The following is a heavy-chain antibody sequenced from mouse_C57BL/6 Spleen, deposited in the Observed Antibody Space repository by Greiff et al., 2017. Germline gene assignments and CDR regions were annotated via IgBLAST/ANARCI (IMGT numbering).Heavy chain of an antibody. Sequence: EVKVVESGAELVKPGASVKLSCTASGFNIKDYYMHWVKQRTEQGLEWIGRIDPEDGETKYAPKFQGKATITADTSSNTAYLQLSSLTSEDTAVYYCARNYGSSYVGGYFDVWGTGTTVTVSS. V-gene: IGHV14-2*01. CDR1: GFNIKDYY. J-gene: IGHJ1*03. CDR3: ARNYGSSYVGGYFDV. D-gene: IGHD1-1*01. CDR2: IDPEDGET.